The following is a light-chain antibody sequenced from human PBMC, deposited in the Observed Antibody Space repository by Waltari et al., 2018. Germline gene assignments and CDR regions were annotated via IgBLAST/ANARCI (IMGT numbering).Light chain of an antibody. V-gene: IGLV3-1*01. Sequence: SFELTQPSSVSVSPGQTASIACSGDHLGSKWTSWYQQNAGQSPVLVICADSERPSGVPGRLSAARSGDTVTLNISGTQDLDEADYYCQTWDSNIFVFGPGTKVTVL. J-gene: IGLJ1*01. CDR2: ADS. CDR1: HLGSKW. CDR3: QTWDSNIFV.